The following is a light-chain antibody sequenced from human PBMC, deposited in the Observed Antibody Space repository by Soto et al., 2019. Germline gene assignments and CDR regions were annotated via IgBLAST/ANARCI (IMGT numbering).Light chain of an antibody. Sequence: IQMTQSPSSLSASVGDSVTITCQASQDISIYLHWYQQHPGKAPKLLIYDASILEAGVPSRFSGSGSGTHFSLTCSSLQPEDFATYYCQQYETLYTFGPGTKLEI. CDR2: DAS. J-gene: IGKJ2*01. V-gene: IGKV1-33*01. CDR1: QDISIY. CDR3: QQYETLYT.